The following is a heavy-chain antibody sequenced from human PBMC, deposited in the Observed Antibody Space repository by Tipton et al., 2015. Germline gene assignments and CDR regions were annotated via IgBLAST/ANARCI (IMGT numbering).Heavy chain of an antibody. CDR2: ISSSSSTI. CDR3: AREGGGYSASWYVGYFDY. V-gene: IGHV3-48*01. D-gene: IGHD6-13*01. CDR1: GFSISRDS. Sequence: SLRLSCAASGFSISRDSMNWVRQAPGKGLEWVSYISSSSSTIYYADSVKGRFTVSRDNAKDTLYLQMNSLRPEDTAVYYCAREGGGYSASWYVGYFDYWGQGTLVTVSS. J-gene: IGHJ4*02.